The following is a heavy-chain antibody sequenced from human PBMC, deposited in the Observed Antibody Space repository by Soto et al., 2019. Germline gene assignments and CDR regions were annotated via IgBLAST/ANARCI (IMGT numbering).Heavy chain of an antibody. J-gene: IGHJ3*02. D-gene: IGHD2-15*01. CDR1: GYTFTSYY. Sequence: ASVKVSCKASGYTFTSYYMHWVRQAPGQGLEWMGIIIPSGGSTSYAQKFQGRVTMTRDTSTSTVYMELSSLRSEDTAVYYCARDVEQSGYCSGGSCHSRGAFDIWGQGTMVTVSS. CDR2: IIPSGGST. V-gene: IGHV1-46*01. CDR3: ARDVEQSGYCSGGSCHSRGAFDI.